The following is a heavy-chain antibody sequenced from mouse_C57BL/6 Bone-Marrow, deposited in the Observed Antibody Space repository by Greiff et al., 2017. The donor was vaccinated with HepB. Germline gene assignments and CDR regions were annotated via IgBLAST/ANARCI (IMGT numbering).Heavy chain of an antibody. V-gene: IGHV1-50*01. D-gene: IGHD2-12*01. Sequence: QVQLQQPGAELVKPGASVKLSCKASGYTFTSYWMQWVKQRPGQGLEWIGEIDPSDSYTNYNQKFKGKATLTVDTSSSTAYMQLSSLTSEDSAVYYCARGDPPRRIYGGQGTTLTVSS. CDR1: GYTFTSYW. CDR2: IDPSDSYT. CDR3: ARGDPPRRIY. J-gene: IGHJ2*01.